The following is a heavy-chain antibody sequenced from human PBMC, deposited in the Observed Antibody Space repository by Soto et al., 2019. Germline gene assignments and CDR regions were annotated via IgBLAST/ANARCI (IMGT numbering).Heavy chain of an antibody. D-gene: IGHD6-19*01. CDR1: GDSVSSNTAA. CDR3: ARGVAGSGFDL. J-gene: IGHJ4*02. V-gene: IGHV6-1*01. Sequence: SQTLSLTCAISGDSVSSNTAAWNWIRSSPSRGLEWLGRTYYRSYWRHDYAVSVKSRITVNPDTSKNHFSLQLNSVTPDDTAVYYCARGVAGSGFDLWGQGTLVTV. CDR2: TYYRSYWRH.